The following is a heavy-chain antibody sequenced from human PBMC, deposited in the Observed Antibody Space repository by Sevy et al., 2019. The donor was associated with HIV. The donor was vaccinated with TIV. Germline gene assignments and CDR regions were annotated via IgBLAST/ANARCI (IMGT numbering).Heavy chain of an antibody. CDR3: ASGLLWFSGRGYFDF. Sequence: SETLSLTCTVSGASISSGDYYWSWVRQSPGKGLEWIGFVYYSGSTYYNPSLASRITTSVDTSRNQFSLKLKSVNAEDTAVYYCASGLLWFSGRGYFDFWGPGALVTVSS. CDR2: VYYSGST. CDR1: GASISSGDYY. D-gene: IGHD3-10*01. V-gene: IGHV4-30-4*01. J-gene: IGHJ4*02.